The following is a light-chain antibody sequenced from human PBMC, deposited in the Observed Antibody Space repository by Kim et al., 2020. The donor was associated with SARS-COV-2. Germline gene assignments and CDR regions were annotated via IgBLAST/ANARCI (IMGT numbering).Light chain of an antibody. CDR3: SSYTTTSWV. V-gene: IGLV2-14*04. J-gene: IGLJ3*02. CDR2: DVN. Sequence: GHSFTISCTGTSRYVGVYKYVSWYQQRPGKAPELMIYDVNKRPAGVSNRFSGSKSGTTASLTISGLQAEDEADYYCSSYTTTSWVFGGGTQLTVL. CDR1: SRYVGVYKY.